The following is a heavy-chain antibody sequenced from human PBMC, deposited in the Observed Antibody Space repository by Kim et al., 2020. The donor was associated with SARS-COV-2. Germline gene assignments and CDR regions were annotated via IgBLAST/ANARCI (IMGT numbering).Heavy chain of an antibody. CDR2: IWYDGSNK. V-gene: IGHV3-33*01. Sequence: GGSLRLSCAASGFTFSSYGMHWVRQAPGKGLEWVAVIWYDGSNKYYADSVKGRFTISRDNSKNTLYLQMNSLRAEDTAVYYCARVGEVVAEGFDYWGQGTLVTVSS. CDR3: ARVGEVVAEGFDY. J-gene: IGHJ4*02. CDR1: GFTFSSYG. D-gene: IGHD2-15*01.